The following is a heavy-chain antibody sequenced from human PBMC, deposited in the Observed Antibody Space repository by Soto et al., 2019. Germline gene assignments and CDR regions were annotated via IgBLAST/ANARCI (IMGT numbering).Heavy chain of an antibody. CDR1: GFTFSDYY. V-gene: IGHV3-11*06. CDR2: ISSSSSYT. J-gene: IGHJ4*02. Sequence: PGGSLRLSCAASGFTFSDYYMSWIRQAPGKGLEWVSYISSSSSYTNYADSVKGRFTISRDNAKNSLYLQMNSLRAEDTAVYYCARGNRIAAAGLIHPAGPPSGHWGQGTLVTVSS. CDR3: ARGNRIAAAGLIHPAGPPSGH. D-gene: IGHD6-13*01.